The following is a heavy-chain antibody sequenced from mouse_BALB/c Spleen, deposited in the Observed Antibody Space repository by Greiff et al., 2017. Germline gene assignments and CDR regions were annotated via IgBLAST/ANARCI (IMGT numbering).Heavy chain of an antibody. V-gene: IGHV5-6-5*01. CDR2: ISSGGST. Sequence: DVMLVESGGGLVKPGGSLKLSCAASGFTFSSYAMSWVRQTPEKRLEWVASISSGGSTYYPDSVKGRFTISRDNARNILYLQMSSLRSEDTAMYYCARGGDYYGSAYYFDYWGQGTTLTVSS. D-gene: IGHD1-1*01. J-gene: IGHJ2*01. CDR1: GFTFSSYA. CDR3: ARGGDYYGSAYYFDY.